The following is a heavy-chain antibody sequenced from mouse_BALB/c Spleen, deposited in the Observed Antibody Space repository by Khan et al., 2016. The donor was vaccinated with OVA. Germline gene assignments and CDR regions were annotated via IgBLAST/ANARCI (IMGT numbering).Heavy chain of an antibody. CDR1: GYTFTSHT. CDR3: GRRTPGYAMDY. D-gene: IGHD2-14*01. CDR2: INPRGGYT. J-gene: IGHJ4*01. Sequence: VQLQQSGAELARPGASVKMSCKASGYTFTSHTMHWVKQRPGQGLEWIGYINPRGGYTNYNQKFNDKATLTADKSSSKAYMQLSSLTSEESADFYGGRRTPGYAMDYWGQGTAVTVSS. V-gene: IGHV1-4*01.